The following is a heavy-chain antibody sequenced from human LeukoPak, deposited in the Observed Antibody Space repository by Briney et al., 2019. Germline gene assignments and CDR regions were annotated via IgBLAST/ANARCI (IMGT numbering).Heavy chain of an antibody. Sequence: GGSLRLSCAASGFTFSDYYMTWIRQAPGKGLEWVSYISGVASDIYYGDSVKGRFTISRDNAKKSVYLQMNSLRAEDKAVYYCARGGAHGMDVWGQGTTVTVSS. CDR1: GFTFSDYY. CDR2: ISGVASDI. J-gene: IGHJ6*02. CDR3: ARGGAHGMDV. V-gene: IGHV3-11*01. D-gene: IGHD1-26*01.